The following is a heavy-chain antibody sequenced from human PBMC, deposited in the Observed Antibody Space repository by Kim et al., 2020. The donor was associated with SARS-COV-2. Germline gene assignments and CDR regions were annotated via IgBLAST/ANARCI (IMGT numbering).Heavy chain of an antibody. V-gene: IGHV3-21*01. Sequence: GGSLRLSCAASGFTFSSYGMHWVRQAPGKGLEWVSSISSSSSYIYYADSVKGRFTISRDNAKNSLYLQMNSLRAEDTAVYYCAREFYDILTGYYYFDYWGQGTLVTVSS. J-gene: IGHJ4*02. D-gene: IGHD3-9*01. CDR2: ISSSSSYI. CDR3: AREFYDILTGYYYFDY. CDR1: GFTFSSYG.